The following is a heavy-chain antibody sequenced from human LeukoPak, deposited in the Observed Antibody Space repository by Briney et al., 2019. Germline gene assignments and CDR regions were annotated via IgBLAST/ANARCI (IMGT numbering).Heavy chain of an antibody. V-gene: IGHV3-30*18. D-gene: IGHD1-7*01. CDR2: ISYDGANK. CDR1: GFTFSSYG. J-gene: IGHJ4*02. CDR3: AKEHVLKGTADY. Sequence: GRSLRLSCAASGFTFSSYGIHWVRQAPGKGLEWVGVISYDGANKYYADSVKGRFTISRDNSKNTLYLQMNGLRAEDTAVRYCAKEHVLKGTADYWGQGTLVTVPS.